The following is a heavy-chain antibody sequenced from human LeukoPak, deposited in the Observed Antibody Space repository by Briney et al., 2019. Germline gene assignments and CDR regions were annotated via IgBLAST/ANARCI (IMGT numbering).Heavy chain of an antibody. Sequence: GGSLRLSCAASGFTFSTSWMSWVRQAPGKGLEWVANIKQDGSEKYYVDSVKGRFTISRDNPKNSLYLQMNSLRAEDTAVYYCARDRTRCPYWGQGTLVTASS. V-gene: IGHV3-7*01. J-gene: IGHJ4*02. D-gene: IGHD1-7*01. CDR2: IKQDGSEK. CDR1: GFTFSTSW. CDR3: ARDRTRCPY.